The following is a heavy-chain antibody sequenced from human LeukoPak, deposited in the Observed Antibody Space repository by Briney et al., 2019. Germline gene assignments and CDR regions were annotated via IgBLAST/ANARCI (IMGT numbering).Heavy chain of an antibody. J-gene: IGHJ5*02. V-gene: IGHV3-7*01. CDR2: IKQDGSEK. D-gene: IGHD2-2*01. CDR1: GFTFSSYW. Sequence: PGGSLRLSCAASGFTFSSYWMSWVRQAPGKGLEWVANIKQDGSEKYYVDSVKGRFTISRDNAKNSLYLQMNSLRAEDTAVYYCARDGVGDIVVVPAAQNWFDPWGQGTLVTVSS. CDR3: ARDGVGDIVVVPAAQNWFDP.